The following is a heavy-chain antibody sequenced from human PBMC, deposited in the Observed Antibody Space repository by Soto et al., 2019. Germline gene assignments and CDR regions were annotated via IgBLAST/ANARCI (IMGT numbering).Heavy chain of an antibody. CDR3: ARDLRAVGMASRFDP. V-gene: IGHV3-11*01. CDR2: IGNRGTGI. Sequence: QVQLVESGGGLVKPGGSLRLSCAASGFTFGDYYMTWIRQAPGKGLEWVSFIGNRGTGIYYADSVKGRFTIFRDHAKNSLYLQMNSLRFEDTAMYYCARDLRAVGMASRFDPWRQGTLVTVSS. CDR1: GFTFGDYY. J-gene: IGHJ5*02. D-gene: IGHD6-13*01.